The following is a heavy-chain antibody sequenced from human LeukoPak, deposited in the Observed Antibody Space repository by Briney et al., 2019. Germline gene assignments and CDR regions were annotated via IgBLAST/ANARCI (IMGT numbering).Heavy chain of an antibody. D-gene: IGHD2-15*01. Sequence: HPGGSLRLSCAASGFTFSSYAMSWVRQAPGKGLEWVSTLSGSGGSTSYADSVKGRFTISRDNSKNTLYLLMNSLRAEDTAVYYCAKDPTKLPPSYYFDYWGQGTLVTVSS. J-gene: IGHJ4*02. CDR3: AKDPTKLPPSYYFDY. CDR1: GFTFSSYA. CDR2: LSGSGGST. V-gene: IGHV3-23*01.